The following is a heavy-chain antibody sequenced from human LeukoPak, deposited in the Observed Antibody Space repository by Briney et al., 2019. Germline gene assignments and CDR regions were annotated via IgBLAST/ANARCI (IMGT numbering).Heavy chain of an antibody. D-gene: IGHD1-26*01. CDR3: ARRGGTYYGNAFDI. V-gene: IGHV4-39*01. CDR2: IYYSGST. J-gene: IGHJ3*02. Sequence: SSYTMSWVRQPPGKGLEWIGSIYYSGSTYYNPSLKSRVTISVDTSKNQFPLKLSSVTAADTAVYYCARRGGTYYGNAFDIWGQGTMVTVSS. CDR1: SSYT.